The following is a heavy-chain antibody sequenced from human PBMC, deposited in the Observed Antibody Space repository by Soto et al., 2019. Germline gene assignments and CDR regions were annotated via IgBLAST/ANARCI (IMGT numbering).Heavy chain of an antibody. Sequence: GGSLRLSCAASGFNFGDFYMSWIRQAPGKGLEWVSYISDQSTYRGYAESVEGRFTVSRDNARNSLELHIKSLRVEDTAVYYCVRDWRKMPGEGRRFDTWGQGTVVTVSS. CDR1: GFNFGDFY. CDR3: VRDWRKMPGEGRRFDT. CDR2: ISDQSTYR. V-gene: IGHV3-11*06. D-gene: IGHD1-1*01. J-gene: IGHJ5*01.